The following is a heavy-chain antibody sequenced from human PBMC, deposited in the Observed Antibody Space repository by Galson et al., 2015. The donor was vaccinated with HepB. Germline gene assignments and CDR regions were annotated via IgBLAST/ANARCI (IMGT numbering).Heavy chain of an antibody. Sequence: SVKVSCKASGYTFTGYYMHWVRQAPGQGLEWMGRINPNSGGTNYAQKFQGRVTMTRDTSISTAYMELSRLRSDDTAVYYCARGGTIFGVVIIHNPEPHFDYWGQGTLVTVSS. CDR3: ARGGTIFGVVIIHNPEPHFDY. J-gene: IGHJ4*02. CDR1: GYTFTGYY. CDR2: INPNSGGT. D-gene: IGHD3-3*01. V-gene: IGHV1-2*06.